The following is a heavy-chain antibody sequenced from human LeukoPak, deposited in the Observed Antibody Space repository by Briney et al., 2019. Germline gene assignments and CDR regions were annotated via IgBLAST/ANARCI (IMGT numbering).Heavy chain of an antibody. D-gene: IGHD6-13*01. CDR1: GGSISSSSYY. J-gene: IGHJ4*02. CDR2: IYYSGST. V-gene: IGHV4-39*07. Sequence: SETLSLTCTVSGGSISSSSYYWGWIRQSPGKGLEWIGSIYYSGSTYYNPSLKSRVTISVDTSKNQFSLKLSSVTAADTAVYYCARAPCRGSCYFDYWGQGTLVTVSS. CDR3: ARAPCRGSCYFDY.